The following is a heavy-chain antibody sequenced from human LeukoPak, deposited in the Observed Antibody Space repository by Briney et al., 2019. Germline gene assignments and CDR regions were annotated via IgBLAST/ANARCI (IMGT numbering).Heavy chain of an antibody. CDR2: ISFSGSDT. CDR1: GFTFRNYA. D-gene: IGHD1-26*01. J-gene: IGHJ4*02. V-gene: IGHV3-23*01. CDR3: AKGGSIGSYFVAFDY. Sequence: GGSLRLSCAASGFTFRNYAMSWVRQAPGKGLEWVSAISFSGSDTYYADSVKGRFTISRDNSKNTLYLQMNSLRADDTAVYYCAKGGSIGSYFVAFDYCGQGTLVTVSS.